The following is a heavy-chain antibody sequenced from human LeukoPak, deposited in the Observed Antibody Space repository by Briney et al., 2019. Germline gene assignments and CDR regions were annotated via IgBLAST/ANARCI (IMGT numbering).Heavy chain of an antibody. J-gene: IGHJ4*02. Sequence: GGSLRLSCAASGFTFSSYAMHWVRQAPGKGLEWVAVISYDGSNKYYADSVKGRFTISRDNSKNTLYLQMNSLRAEDTAVYYCAREWSGSSSDWGQETLVTVSS. V-gene: IGHV3-30*04. D-gene: IGHD3-3*01. CDR2: ISYDGSNK. CDR3: AREWSGSSSD. CDR1: GFTFSSYA.